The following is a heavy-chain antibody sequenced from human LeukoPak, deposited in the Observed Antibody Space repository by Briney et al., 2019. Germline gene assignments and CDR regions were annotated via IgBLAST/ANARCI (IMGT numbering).Heavy chain of an antibody. CDR3: ARDKPFGGLGSHFDY. J-gene: IGHJ4*02. Sequence: PGGSLRLSCAASRFTFSSYGMHWVRQAPGKGLEWVAYTQYDGSNEQYADSVKGRFSISRDSSKNILYLQMNSLRVEDTAIYYCARDKPFGGLGSHFDYWGQGILVTVSS. D-gene: IGHD3-10*01. V-gene: IGHV3-30*02. CDR1: RFTFSSYG. CDR2: TQYDGSNE.